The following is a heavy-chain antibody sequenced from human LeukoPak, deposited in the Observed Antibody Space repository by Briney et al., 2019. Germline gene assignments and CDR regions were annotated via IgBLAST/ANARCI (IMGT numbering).Heavy chain of an antibody. Sequence: GGSLRLSCAASGFTFSSYWMSWVRQAPGKGLEWVANIKQDGSEKYYVDSVKGRFTISRDNAKNSLYLQMNSLRAEDTAVYYCARVYDFWSGYPLPCFDYWGQGTLVTVSS. CDR3: ARVYDFWSGYPLPCFDY. CDR2: IKQDGSEK. J-gene: IGHJ4*02. D-gene: IGHD3-3*01. CDR1: GFTFSSYW. V-gene: IGHV3-7*01.